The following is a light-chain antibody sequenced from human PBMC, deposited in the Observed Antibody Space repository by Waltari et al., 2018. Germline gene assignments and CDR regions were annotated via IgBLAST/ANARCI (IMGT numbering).Light chain of an antibody. V-gene: IGKV3-20*01. CDR1: QSVSSIY. CDR3: QQYGGSTWT. CDR2: GAS. Sequence: EIVLTQSPGTLSLSPWESATLSCRASQSVSSIYFAWYQQKPGQAPRLLIYGASSRATGIPDRFSGSGSGTDFTLTISRLEPEDFAVYYCQQYGGSTWTFGQGTKVEIK. J-gene: IGKJ1*01.